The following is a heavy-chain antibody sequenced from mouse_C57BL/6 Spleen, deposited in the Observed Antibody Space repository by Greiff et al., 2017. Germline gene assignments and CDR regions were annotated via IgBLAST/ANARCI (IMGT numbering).Heavy chain of an antibody. D-gene: IGHD2-2*01. CDR3: ARVGLDYAMDY. J-gene: IGHJ4*01. V-gene: IGHV1-64*01. CDR2: IHPNSGST. Sequence: QVQLQQPGAELVKPGASVKLSCKASGYTFTSYWMHWVKQRPGQGLEWIGMIHPNSGSTNYNEKFKSKATLTVDKSSSTAYMQLSSLTSEDSAVYYCARVGLDYAMDYWGQGTSVTVSS. CDR1: GYTFTSYW.